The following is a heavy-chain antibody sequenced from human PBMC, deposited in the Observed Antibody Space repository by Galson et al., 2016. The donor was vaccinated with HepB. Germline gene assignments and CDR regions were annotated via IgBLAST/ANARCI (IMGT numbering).Heavy chain of an antibody. CDR2: ISYDGGYI. CDR3: AKERNSMIVVGDNWFDP. CDR1: GFTFSNYG. J-gene: IGHJ5*02. V-gene: IGHV3-30*18. D-gene: IGHD3-22*01. Sequence: SLRLSCAASGFTFSNYGMHWVRQAPGKGLEWVALISYDGGYIYYTDSVKGRFTISRDNSKHTLYLQMDSLRAEDTAVYYCAKERNSMIVVGDNWFDPWGQGSLVTVSS.